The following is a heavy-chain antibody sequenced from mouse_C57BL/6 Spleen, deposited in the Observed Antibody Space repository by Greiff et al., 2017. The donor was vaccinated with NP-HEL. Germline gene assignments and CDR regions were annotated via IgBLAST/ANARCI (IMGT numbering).Heavy chain of an antibody. V-gene: IGHV14-4*01. D-gene: IGHD1-1*01. CDR1: GFNIKDDY. J-gene: IGHJ1*03. CDR3: TLITTVVATDFDV. CDR2: IDPENGDT. Sequence: VQLQQSGAELVRPGASVKLSCTASGFNIKDDYMHWVKQRPEQGLEWIGWIDPENGDTEYASKFQGKATITADTSSNTAYLQLSSLTSEDTAVYYCTLITTVVATDFDVWGTGTTVTVSS.